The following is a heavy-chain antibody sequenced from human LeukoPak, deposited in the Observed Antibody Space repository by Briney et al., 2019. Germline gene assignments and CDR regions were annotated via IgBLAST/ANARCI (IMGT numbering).Heavy chain of an antibody. CDR2: IIPIFGTA. J-gene: IGHJ4*02. V-gene: IGHV1-69*06. CDR1: GGTFSSYA. D-gene: IGHD3-22*01. CDR3: ARDSAPHTYYYDSSGYEGYYFDY. Sequence: GASVKVSCKASGGTFSSYAISWVRQAPGQGLEWMGGIIPIFGTANYAQKFQGRVTITADKSTSTAYMELSSLRSEDTAVYYCARDSAPHTYYYDSSGYEGYYFDYWGRGTLVTVSS.